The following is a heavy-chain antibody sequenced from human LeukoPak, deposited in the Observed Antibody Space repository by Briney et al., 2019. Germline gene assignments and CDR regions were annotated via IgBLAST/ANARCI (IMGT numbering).Heavy chain of an antibody. V-gene: IGHV3-9*01. CDR3: AKGTTFDAFDM. CDR2: ISWNTGNI. J-gene: IGHJ3*02. D-gene: IGHD3-16*01. CDR1: GFTFDNYA. Sequence: ALRLSCAAAGFTFDNYAMHWVRQAPGKGLEWVSRISWNTGNIDYADSVKGRFTISRDNAKNSLYLQMNSLRAEDTALYYCAKGTTFDAFDMWGQGTTVTVSS.